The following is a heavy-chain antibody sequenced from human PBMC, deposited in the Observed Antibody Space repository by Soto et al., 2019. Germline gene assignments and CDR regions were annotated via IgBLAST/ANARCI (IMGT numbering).Heavy chain of an antibody. V-gene: IGHV1-69*01. CDR3: AREGARGNYHYYGMDV. D-gene: IGHD4-4*01. CDR2: IIPIFGTA. CDR1: GGTFSSYA. J-gene: IGHJ6*02. Sequence: QVQLAQSGAEVKKPGASVKVSCKASGGTFSSYAISWVRQAPGHGLEWMGGIIPIFGTANYAQKFQGRVTITADESTSTAYMELSSLRSEDTAVYYCAREGARGNYHYYGMDVWGHGTTVTVSS.